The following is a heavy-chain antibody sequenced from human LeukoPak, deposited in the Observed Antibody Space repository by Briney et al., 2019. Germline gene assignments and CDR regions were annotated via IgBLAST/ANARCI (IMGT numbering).Heavy chain of an antibody. CDR3: AKRGPIYSSSPGNYFDY. J-gene: IGHJ4*02. D-gene: IGHD6-6*01. V-gene: IGHV3-23*01. Sequence: GGSLRLSCAASGFTFSSCGMTWVRQAPGKGLEWVSSISGSDDDTYYADSVKGRFTISRDNSKNTLYQQMNSLRAEDTAVYYCAKRGPIYSSSPGNYFDYWGQGTLVTVSS. CDR2: ISGSDDDT. CDR1: GFTFSSCG.